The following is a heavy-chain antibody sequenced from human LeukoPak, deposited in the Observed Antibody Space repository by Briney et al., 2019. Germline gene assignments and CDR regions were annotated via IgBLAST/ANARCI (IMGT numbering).Heavy chain of an antibody. CDR1: GFTFSSYG. V-gene: IGHV3-30*02. D-gene: IGHD6-19*01. J-gene: IGHJ4*02. CDR2: IRYDGSNE. CDR3: ARDMSSGWYSNFDY. Sequence: GSLRLSCAASGFTFSSYGMHWVRQAPGKGLEWVSFIRYDGSNEYYADSVRGRFTISRDNSKNSLYLQMNSLRAEDTAVYYCARDMSSGWYSNFDYWGQGTLVTVSS.